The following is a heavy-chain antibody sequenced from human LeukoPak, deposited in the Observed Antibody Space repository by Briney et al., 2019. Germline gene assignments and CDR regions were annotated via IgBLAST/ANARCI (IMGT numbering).Heavy chain of an antibody. V-gene: IGHV6-1*01. CDR1: GDSVSSNSAA. CDR2: TYYRSKWYN. J-gene: IGHJ6*03. D-gene: IGHD2-15*01. CDR3: ARDRPPCSGGSCYSGYYMDV. Sequence: SQTLSLTCAISGDSVSSNSAAWNWIRQSPSRGLEWLGRTYYRSKWYNDYAVSVKSRITINPDTSKNQFSLQLNSVTPEDTAVYYCARDRPPCSGGSCYSGYYMDVWGKGTTVTVSS.